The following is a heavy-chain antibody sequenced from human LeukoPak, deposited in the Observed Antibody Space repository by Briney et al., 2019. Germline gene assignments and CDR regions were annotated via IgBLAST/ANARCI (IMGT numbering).Heavy chain of an antibody. CDR3: ARETGGGDSYGV. CDR1: GGSISSYY. Sequence: KTSETLSLTCTVSGGSISSYYWSWIRQPPGKGLEWIGYIYYSGSTNYNPSLKSRVTISVDMSKNQFSLKLSSVTAADTAVYYCARETGGGDSYGVWGQGTLVTVSS. J-gene: IGHJ4*02. V-gene: IGHV4-59*01. D-gene: IGHD5-18*01. CDR2: IYYSGST.